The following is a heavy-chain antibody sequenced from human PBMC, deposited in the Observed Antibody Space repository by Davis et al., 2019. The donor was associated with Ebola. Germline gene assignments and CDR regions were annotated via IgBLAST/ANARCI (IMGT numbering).Heavy chain of an antibody. Sequence: GGSLRLSCAASGFTFSDYYMSWIRQAPGKGLEWVSYISSSGNSIYYADSVKGRFTMSRDTAKNSLYLQMNSLRDEDTAVYYCARGPSTGNSFTYWGQGTLVTVSS. CDR2: ISSSGNSI. CDR1: GFTFSDYY. V-gene: IGHV3-11*04. CDR3: ARGPSTGNSFTY. D-gene: IGHD4-23*01. J-gene: IGHJ4*02.